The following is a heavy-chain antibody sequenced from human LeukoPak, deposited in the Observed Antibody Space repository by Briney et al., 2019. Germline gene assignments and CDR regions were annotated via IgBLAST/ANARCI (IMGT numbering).Heavy chain of an antibody. J-gene: IGHJ4*02. Sequence: SGPTLVNPTQTLTLTCTFSGISLSTSGMCVSWIRQPPGKALEWLARIDWDDDKYYSTSLKTRLTISKDTSKNQVVLTMTNMDPVDTATYYCAHHYYDSSGYYYDGIDYWGQGTLVTVSS. CDR1: GISLSTSGMC. CDR3: AHHYYDSSGYYYDGIDY. D-gene: IGHD3-22*01. V-gene: IGHV2-70*11. CDR2: IDWDDDK.